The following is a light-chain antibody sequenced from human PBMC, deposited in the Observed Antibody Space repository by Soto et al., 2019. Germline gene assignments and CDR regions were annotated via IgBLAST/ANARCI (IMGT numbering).Light chain of an antibody. CDR3: QQRSNWLIT. V-gene: IGKV3-11*01. Sequence: EIVLTQSPATLSLPPGERATLSCRASQSVSSYLAWYQQKPGQAPRLLIYDPSTRATGIPARFSGSGSGTDFTLTISSLEPEDFAVYYCQQRSNWLITFGQGTRLEIK. CDR2: DPS. J-gene: IGKJ5*01. CDR1: QSVSSY.